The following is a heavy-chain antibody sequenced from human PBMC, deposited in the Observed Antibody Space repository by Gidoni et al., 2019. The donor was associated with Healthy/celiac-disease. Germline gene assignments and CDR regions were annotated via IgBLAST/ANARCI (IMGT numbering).Heavy chain of an antibody. J-gene: IGHJ5*02. CDR2: ISYDGSNK. D-gene: IGHD3-22*01. CDR1: GFTFSSYA. CDR3: ARDSLQDGYYDSSGSYSP. Sequence: QVQLVESGGGVVKPGRSLRLSCAASGFTFSSYAMHLVRQAPGKGLEWVAVISYDGSNKYYADSVKGRFTISRDNSKNTLYLQMNSLRAEDTAVYYCARDSLQDGYYDSSGSYSPWGQGTLVTVSS. V-gene: IGHV3-30-3*01.